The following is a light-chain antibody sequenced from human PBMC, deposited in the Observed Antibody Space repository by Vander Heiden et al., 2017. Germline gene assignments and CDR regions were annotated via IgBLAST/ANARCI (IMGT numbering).Light chain of an antibody. CDR2: RNN. Sequence: QAGLTQPPSVSKGLRQTATLTCTGNSNNVGNQGAAWLQQHQGHPPKLLSYRNNSRPSGISERFSASRSGNTASLTITRLQPEDEADYYCSAWDSSLSDVFGSGTKVTVL. CDR1: SNNVGNQG. J-gene: IGLJ6*01. CDR3: SAWDSSLSDV. V-gene: IGLV10-54*04.